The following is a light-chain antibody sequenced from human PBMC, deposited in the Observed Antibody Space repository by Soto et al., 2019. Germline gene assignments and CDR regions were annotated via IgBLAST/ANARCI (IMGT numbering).Light chain of an antibody. Sequence: QSVLTQPPSASGTPGQRVTISCSGSSSNVGSNTVNWYQQLPGTAPKLLIYSNNQRPSGVPDRFSGSKSGTSASLAISGLRSGDEADYYCAAWDDSLNAYVFATGTKVTVL. V-gene: IGLV1-44*01. CDR1: SSNVGSNT. CDR2: SNN. J-gene: IGLJ1*01. CDR3: AAWDDSLNAYV.